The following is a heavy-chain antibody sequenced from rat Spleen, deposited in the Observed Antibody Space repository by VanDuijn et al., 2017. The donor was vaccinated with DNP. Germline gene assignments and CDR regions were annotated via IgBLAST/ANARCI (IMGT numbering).Heavy chain of an antibody. CDR2: ISYEGSST. Sequence: EVQLVESGGGLVQPGRSLKLSCAASGFTFSDYYMAWVRQAPTKGLEWVASISYEGSSTYYGDSVKGRFTSSRDTAEDTVCLQMNSLRSEDMATYYCARLGNRTPYWYFDLWGPGTMVTVSS. CDR3: ARLGNRTPYWYFDL. J-gene: IGHJ1*01. CDR1: GFTFSDYY. V-gene: IGHV5-22*01.